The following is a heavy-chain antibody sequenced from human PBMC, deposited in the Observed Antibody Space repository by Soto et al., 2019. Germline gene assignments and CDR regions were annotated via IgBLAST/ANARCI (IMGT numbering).Heavy chain of an antibody. CDR3: AHSGSGYDRYPNWFDP. V-gene: IGHV2-5*02. Sequence: QITLKESGPTLVKPTQTLTLTCTFSGFSLSTSGVGVGWIRQPPGKALEWLALIYWDDDKRYSPSLKSRLTITKDTSKNQVVLTMTNIDPVDTATYYCAHSGSGYDRYPNWFDPWGQGTLVTVSS. J-gene: IGHJ5*02. CDR2: IYWDDDK. CDR1: GFSLSTSGVG. D-gene: IGHD5-12*01.